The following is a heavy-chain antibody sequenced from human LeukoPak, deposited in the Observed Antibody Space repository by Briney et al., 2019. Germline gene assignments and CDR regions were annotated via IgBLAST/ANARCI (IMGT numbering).Heavy chain of an antibody. V-gene: IGHV4-34*01. D-gene: IGHD6-19*01. J-gene: IGHJ4*02. CDR3: AREYSSGWAGFDY. CDR1: GGSFSGYY. CDR2: INHSGST. Sequence: SETLSLTCAVYGGSFSGYYWSWIRQPPGKGLEWIGEINHSGSTNYNPSLKSRVTISVDTSKNQFSLKLSSVTAADTAVYYCAREYSSGWAGFDYWGQGTLVTVSS.